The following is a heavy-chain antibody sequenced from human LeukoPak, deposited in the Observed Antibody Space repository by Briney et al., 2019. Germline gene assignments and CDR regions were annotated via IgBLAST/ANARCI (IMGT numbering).Heavy chain of an antibody. V-gene: IGHV3-7*01. J-gene: IGHJ4*02. Sequence: GGSLRLSCAASGFTFSTYWMSWVRQAPGKGLEWVANIKQDGSDKYYVDSVKGRFTISRDNAKNSLYLQMNSLRAEDTAMYYCARDSAGNDYWGQGTLVTVSS. D-gene: IGHD6-13*01. CDR3: ARDSAGNDY. CDR2: IKQDGSDK. CDR1: GFTFSTYW.